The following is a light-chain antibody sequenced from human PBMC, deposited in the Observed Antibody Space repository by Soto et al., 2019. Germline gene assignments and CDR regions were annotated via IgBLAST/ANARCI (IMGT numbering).Light chain of an antibody. CDR3: HQYGSSPST. Sequence: EIVLTQSPGTLSLSPGGRATLSCRASQSITSSYLAWYQQKPGQAPRLLIYGASYRATGIPDRFSGSGSGTDFTLTISRLEPEDFAVYYCHQYGSSPSTFGQGTKVDIK. V-gene: IGKV3-20*01. CDR2: GAS. J-gene: IGKJ1*01. CDR1: QSITSSY.